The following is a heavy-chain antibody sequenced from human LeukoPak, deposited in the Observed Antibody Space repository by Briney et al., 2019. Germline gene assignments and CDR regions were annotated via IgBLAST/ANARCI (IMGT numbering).Heavy chain of an antibody. CDR1: GYTFSIYN. J-gene: IGHJ3*02. Sequence: ASVKVSCKASGYTFSIYNMHWVRQAPGQGLEWMGIINPSGGTSYAQKLQGRITMTRDTSTSTLLMELSRLRSDDTAVYYCARITKYYYDSSGPKGAFDIWGQGTMVTVSS. CDR3: ARITKYYYDSSGPKGAFDI. V-gene: IGHV1-46*01. D-gene: IGHD3-22*01. CDR2: INPSGGT.